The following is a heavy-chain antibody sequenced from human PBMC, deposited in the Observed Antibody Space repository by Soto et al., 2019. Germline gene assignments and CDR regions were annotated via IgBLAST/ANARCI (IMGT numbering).Heavy chain of an antibody. CDR2: IYPGDSDT. V-gene: IGHV5-51*01. CDR1: GYSFTSYW. Sequence: GESLKISCKGSGYSFTSYWIGWVRQMPGKGLEWMGIIYPGDSDTRYSPSFQGQVPISADKSISTASLQWSSLKASDTAMYYCATSRDIPMDAFDIWGQGTMVTVSS. J-gene: IGHJ3*02. CDR3: ATSRDIPMDAFDI. D-gene: IGHD5-12*01.